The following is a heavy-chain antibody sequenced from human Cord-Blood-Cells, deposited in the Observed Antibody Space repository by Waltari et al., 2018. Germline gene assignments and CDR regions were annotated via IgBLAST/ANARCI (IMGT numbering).Heavy chain of an antibody. CDR1: GGSISSSRYY. D-gene: IGHD2-2*01. CDR2: IDYSGST. CDR3: ARRCSSTSCYFRVDY. Sequence: QLQLQESGPGLVTPSETLSLTCTVSGGSISSSRYYWGWIRQPPGKGLEWIGSIDYSGSTYYNPSLKSRVTISVDTSKNQFSLKLSSVTAADTAVYYCARRCSSTSCYFRVDYWGQGTLVTVSS. J-gene: IGHJ4*02. V-gene: IGHV4-39*01.